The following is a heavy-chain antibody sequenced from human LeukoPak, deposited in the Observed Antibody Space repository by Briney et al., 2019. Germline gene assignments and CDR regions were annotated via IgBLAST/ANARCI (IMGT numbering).Heavy chain of an antibody. Sequence: GSLRLSCAASGFTFSTYNMNWVRQAPGKGLEWIGSIYYHENTYYNSSLKSRVTISVDTSKNQFSLKLNSVTAADTAVYFCARRAYSAAYWKHFDYWGQGILVTVSS. J-gene: IGHJ4*02. CDR2: IYYHENT. V-gene: IGHV4-39*01. CDR1: GFTFSTYN. D-gene: IGHD1-1*01. CDR3: ARRAYSAAYWKHFDY.